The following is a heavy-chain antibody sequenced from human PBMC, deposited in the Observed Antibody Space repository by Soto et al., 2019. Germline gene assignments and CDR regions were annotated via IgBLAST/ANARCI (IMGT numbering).Heavy chain of an antibody. CDR1: GITIRNYR. CDR3: VKDDGGNPSTEPH. CDR2: ISGSGDRT. J-gene: IGHJ4*02. D-gene: IGHD2-15*01. V-gene: IGHV3-23*01. Sequence: EVQLQESGGGLVQPGGSLRLSCAASGITIRNYRMSWVRQAPGKGLDWVSGISGSGDRTYYADSAKGRFTISKDFSKNSLSLQLDSLRVEDTAVYFCVKDDGGNPSTEPHWGQGTLVTVSS.